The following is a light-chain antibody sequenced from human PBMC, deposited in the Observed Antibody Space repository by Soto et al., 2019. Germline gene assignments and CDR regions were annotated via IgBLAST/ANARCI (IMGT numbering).Light chain of an antibody. J-gene: IGLJ2*01. Sequence: QSVLTQPASVSGSPGQSITISCTGTSSDVGNYNYVSWYQHHPGKAPKLIIFDVSNRPSGLSNRFSGSKSGNTASLTIFGLQGEEEADYYCSSYTSTSIVIFGGGTKLTVL. V-gene: IGLV2-14*03. CDR3: SSYTSTSIVI. CDR2: DVS. CDR1: SSDVGNYNY.